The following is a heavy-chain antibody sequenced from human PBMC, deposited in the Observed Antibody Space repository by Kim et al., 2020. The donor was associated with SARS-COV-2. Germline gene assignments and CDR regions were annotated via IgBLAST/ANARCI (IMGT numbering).Heavy chain of an antibody. J-gene: IGHJ6*01. Sequence: GGSLRLSCAASGFTFSSYGMHWVRQAPGKGLEWVAVISYDGSNKYYADSVKGRFTISRDNSKNTLYLQMNSLRAEDTAVYYCAKDGGYDFWSGYGELYY. CDR1: GFTFSSYG. CDR3: AKDGGYDFWSGYGELYY. CDR2: ISYDGSNK. V-gene: IGHV3-30*18. D-gene: IGHD3-3*01.